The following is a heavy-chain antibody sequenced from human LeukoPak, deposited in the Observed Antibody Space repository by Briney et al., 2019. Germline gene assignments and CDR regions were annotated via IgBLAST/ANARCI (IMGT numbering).Heavy chain of an antibody. D-gene: IGHD3-3*01. Sequence: PGRSLRLSCAASGFTFSSYAMHWVRQAPGKGLEWVAVISYVGSNKFYADSVKGRFTISRDNSKNTLYLQINSLRAEDTAVYYCARDGRHGGYDFWSGDELYYYDYGMDVGGQGTTVTVSS. CDR3: ARDGRHGGYDFWSGDELYYYDYGMDV. CDR2: ISYVGSNK. V-gene: IGHV3-30-3*01. J-gene: IGHJ6*02. CDR1: GFTFSSYA.